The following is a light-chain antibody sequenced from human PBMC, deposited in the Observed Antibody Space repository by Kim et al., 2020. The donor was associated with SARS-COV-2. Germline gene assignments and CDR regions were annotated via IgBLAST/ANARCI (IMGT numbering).Light chain of an antibody. CDR2: AAS. J-gene: IGKJ2*01. CDR1: QSISSY. CDR3: QQSYSMYT. Sequence: DIQMTQSPYSLSASVGDRVTITCRASQSISSYLNWYQQKPGKAPKLLIYAASSLQSGVPSRFSGSGSGTDFTLTISSLQPEDFATYYCQQSYSMYTFGQGTKLEI. V-gene: IGKV1-39*01.